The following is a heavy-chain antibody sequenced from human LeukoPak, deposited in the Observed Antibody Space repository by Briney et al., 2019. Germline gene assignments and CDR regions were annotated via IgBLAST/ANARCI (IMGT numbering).Heavy chain of an antibody. V-gene: IGHV4-39*07. CDR3: ARARSAPLSPFDY. CDR1: GGSISSSSYY. J-gene: IGHJ4*02. Sequence: SETLSLTCTVSGGSISSSSYYWGWIRQPPGKGLEWIGSIYYSGSTYYNPSLKSRVTISVDTSKNQFSLKLSSVTAADTAVYYCARARSAPLSPFDYWGQGTLVTVSS. CDR2: IYYSGST.